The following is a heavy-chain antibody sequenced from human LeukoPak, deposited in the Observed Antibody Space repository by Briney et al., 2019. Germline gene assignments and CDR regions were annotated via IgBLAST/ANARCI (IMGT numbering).Heavy chain of an antibody. V-gene: IGHV3-23*01. CDR3: ARTIAQYSNTWLYYYYGLDV. J-gene: IGHJ6*02. CDR1: GFTFGGYA. CDR2: ISAGSEDS. D-gene: IGHD1-7*01. Sequence: GGSLRLSCTASGFTFGGYAMSWVRQAPGKGLEWVSSISAGSEDSYYADSVKGRFTISRDNSKSTLYLQMNSLRADDTAVYYSARTIAQYSNTWLYYYYGLDVWGQGTTVTVSS.